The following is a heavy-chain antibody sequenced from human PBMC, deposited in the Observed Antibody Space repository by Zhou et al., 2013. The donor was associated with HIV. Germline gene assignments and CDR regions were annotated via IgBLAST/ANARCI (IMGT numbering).Heavy chain of an antibody. CDR3: ARLVLADYFDNSGYYLDF. Sequence: QVQLVQSGAEVKKPGASVKVSCKVSGYTLTDLVIHWVRQTPGGGLEWMGRFDPENRETTYTQKFQGRVTINTDEYTGTAFMELSSLTSEDTAVYYCARLVLADYFDNSGYYLDFWGQGTLVTVSS. V-gene: IGHV1-24*01. J-gene: IGHJ4*02. D-gene: IGHD3-22*01. CDR1: GYTLTDLV. CDR2: FDPENRET.